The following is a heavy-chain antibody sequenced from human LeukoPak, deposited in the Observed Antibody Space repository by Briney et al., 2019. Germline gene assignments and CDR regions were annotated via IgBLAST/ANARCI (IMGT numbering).Heavy chain of an antibody. D-gene: IGHD2-21*02. CDR2: IGDTT. V-gene: IGHV3-23*01. CDR3: ARVFAVTATGDY. J-gene: IGHJ4*02. Sequence: GSLRLSCAASGFTFSSYAMTWVRQAPGKGLEWVSTIGDTTYYADSVKGRFTISRDNSKNTLYLQMQSLRAEDTAVYYCARVFAVTATGDYWGQGTLVTVSS. CDR1: GFTFSSYA.